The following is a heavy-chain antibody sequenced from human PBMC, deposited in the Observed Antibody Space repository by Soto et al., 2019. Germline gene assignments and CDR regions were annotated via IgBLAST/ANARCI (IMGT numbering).Heavy chain of an antibody. CDR2: INPSGGST. D-gene: IGHD5-18*01. V-gene: IGHV1-46*01. CDR3: ARIYRSGYSYGYGRFVNYYGMDV. CDR1: GYTFTSYY. J-gene: IGHJ6*02. Sequence: GASVKVSCKASGYTFTSYYMHWVRQAPGQGLEWMGIINPSGGSTSYAQKFQGRVTMTRDTSTSTVYMELSSLRSEDTAVYYCARIYRSGYSYGYGRFVNYYGMDVWGQGTTVTVSS.